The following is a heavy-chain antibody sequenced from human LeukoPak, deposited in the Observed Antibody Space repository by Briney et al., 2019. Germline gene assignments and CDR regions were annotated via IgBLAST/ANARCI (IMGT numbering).Heavy chain of an antibody. CDR1: GYTFTSYD. V-gene: IGHV1-8*01. Sequence: GASVKVSCKASGYTFTSYDINWVRQATGQGREWMGWMNPNSGDTGYAQKFQGRVTMTRNTSISTAYMELSRLTSEVTAVYYCLVMTTVTTSNYYYYYYMDVWGKGTTVTVSS. D-gene: IGHD4-11*01. CDR2: MNPNSGDT. J-gene: IGHJ6*03. CDR3: LVMTTVTTSNYYYYYYMDV.